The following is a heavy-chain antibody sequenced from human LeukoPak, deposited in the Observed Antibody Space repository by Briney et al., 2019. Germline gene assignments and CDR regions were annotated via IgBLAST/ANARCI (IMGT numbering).Heavy chain of an antibody. J-gene: IGHJ6*02. CDR2: IIPILGIA. D-gene: IGHD2-2*01. CDR3: ARETDIVVVPAALATYYYYGMVV. CDR1: GGTFSSYA. V-gene: IGHV1-69*04. Sequence: SVKVSCKASGGTFSSYAIRWVRQAPGQGLEWMGRIIPILGIANYAQKFQGRVTITADKSTSTAYMELSSLRSEDTAVYYCARETDIVVVPAALATYYYYGMVVWGQGTTVTVSS.